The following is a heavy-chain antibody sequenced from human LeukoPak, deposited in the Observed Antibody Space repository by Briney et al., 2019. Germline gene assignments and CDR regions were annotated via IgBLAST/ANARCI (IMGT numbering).Heavy chain of an antibody. Sequence: SETLSLTCTVSGGSLSGHYWSWIRQPPGKGLEWIGYISYSGSTNYDPSLKSRVTISVDTSKNQFSLKLSSVTAADTAVYYCARERTSGYSYYFDYWGQGTLVTVSS. CDR2: ISYSGST. J-gene: IGHJ4*02. CDR1: GGSLSGHY. CDR3: ARERTSGYSYYFDY. V-gene: IGHV4-59*11. D-gene: IGHD3-22*01.